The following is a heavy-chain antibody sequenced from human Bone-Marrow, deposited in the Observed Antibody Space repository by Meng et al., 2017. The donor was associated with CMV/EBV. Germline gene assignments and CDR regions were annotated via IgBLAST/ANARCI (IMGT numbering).Heavy chain of an antibody. CDR1: GYTFTGYY. Sequence: ASVKVSCKASGYTFTGYYMHWVRQAPGQGLEWMGWINPNSGGTNYAQKFQGRVTMTRDTSISTAYMELSRLRSDDTAVYYCARLKVVGHLTGWLDPWGQGTLVTVSS. CDR2: INPNSGGT. J-gene: IGHJ5*02. D-gene: IGHD7-27*01. CDR3: ARLKVVGHLTGWLDP. V-gene: IGHV1-2*02.